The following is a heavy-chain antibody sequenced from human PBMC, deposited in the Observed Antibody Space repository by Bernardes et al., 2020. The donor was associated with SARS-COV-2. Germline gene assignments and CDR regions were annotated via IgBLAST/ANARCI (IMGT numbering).Heavy chain of an antibody. CDR1: GFTFSSYQ. D-gene: IGHD3-10*01. Sequence: GGSLRLSCAASGFTFSSYQMNWVRQVPGKGLEWVSYITSSGNNIYYTDSVKGRFTISRDNAKNSLYLQMNSLRVEDTAVYYCARGSSHSYGSGSYDPWGQGTLVTVSS. J-gene: IGHJ5*02. V-gene: IGHV3-48*03. CDR3: ARGSSHSYGSGSYDP. CDR2: ITSSGNNI.